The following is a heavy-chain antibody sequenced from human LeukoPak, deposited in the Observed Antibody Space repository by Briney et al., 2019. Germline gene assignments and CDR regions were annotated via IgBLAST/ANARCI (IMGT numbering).Heavy chain of an antibody. CDR1: GGSISNYY. D-gene: IGHD3-10*01. Sequence: PPETLSLTCTVSGGSISNYYWSWIRQPPGKGLEWIGHIYYSGSTNYNLSLKSRVTISVDTSKNQFSLKLSSVTAADTAVYYCARVPSGVRGVMRWFDPWGQGALVTVSS. CDR2: IYYSGST. V-gene: IGHV4-59*01. CDR3: ARVPSGVRGVMRWFDP. J-gene: IGHJ5*02.